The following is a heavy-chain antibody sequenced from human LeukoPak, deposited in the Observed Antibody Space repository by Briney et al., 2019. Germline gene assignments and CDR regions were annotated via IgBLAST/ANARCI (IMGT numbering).Heavy chain of an antibody. CDR2: ISAYNGNT. D-gene: IGHD3-22*01. J-gene: IGHJ4*02. CDR1: GYTFTSYG. V-gene: IGHV1-18*01. CDR3: ARGLYDSSGYYPGRQDY. Sequence: ASVKVSCKASGYTFTSYGISWVRQAPGHGLESMGWISAYNGNTNYAQKLQGRVTMTTDTSTSTAYMELRSLRSDDTAVYYCARGLYDSSGYYPGRQDYWGQGTLVTVSS.